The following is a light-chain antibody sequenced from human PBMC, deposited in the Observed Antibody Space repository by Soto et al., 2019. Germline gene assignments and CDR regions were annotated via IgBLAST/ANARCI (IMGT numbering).Light chain of an antibody. CDR3: QQYKNWPRT. CDR1: KSFRGL. J-gene: IGKJ1*01. V-gene: IGKV3-15*01. CDR2: GAS. Sequence: VVLTDFPVTLSLSPGDRATLACGACKSFRGLLDWYQQKPAKSPRLLIYGASTRATDMPGTFSGSGSGTEFTLTISSLQSEDFAVYYCQQYKNWPRTFGQGTKADIK.